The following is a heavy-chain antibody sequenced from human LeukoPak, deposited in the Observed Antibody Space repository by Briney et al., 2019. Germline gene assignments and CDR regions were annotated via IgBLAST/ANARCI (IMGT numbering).Heavy chain of an antibody. J-gene: IGHJ4*02. CDR2: IIPIFGTA. Sequence: SVKVSCKASGGTFSSYAISWVRQAPGQGLEWMGGIIPIFGTANYAQKFQGRVTITTDESTSTAYMELSSLRSEDTAVYSCARGGLPRGVTPRGSFDYWGQGTLVTVSS. D-gene: IGHD3-16*01. CDR1: GGTFSSYA. CDR3: ARGGLPRGVTPRGSFDY. V-gene: IGHV1-69*05.